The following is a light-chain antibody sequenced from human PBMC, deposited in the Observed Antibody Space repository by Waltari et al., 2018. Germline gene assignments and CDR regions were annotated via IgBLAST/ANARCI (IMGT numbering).Light chain of an antibody. V-gene: IGLV2-14*03. CDR3: SSYTRRNTVI. CDR2: DVI. Sequence: QSALPQPASVSGSPGQSITIPCPGTDRDICAYNYVSWYQQHPGIAPKLMLYDVIDRPSGVSDRFSGSKSGKTASLTISGLQPEDAADYYCSSYTRRNTVIFGGGTKLTVV. J-gene: IGLJ2*01. CDR1: DRDICAYNY.